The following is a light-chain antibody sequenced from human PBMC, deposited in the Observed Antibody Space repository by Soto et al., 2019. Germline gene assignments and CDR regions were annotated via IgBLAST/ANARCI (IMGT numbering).Light chain of an antibody. J-gene: IGLJ2*01. CDR1: SSDVGGYNY. CDR3: SSYAGTLGV. CDR2: EVS. V-gene: IGLV2-8*01. Sequence: QSALTQPPSASGSPGQSVTISCIGTSSDVGGYNYVSWYQQLPGKAPTLMIYEVSKRPSGVPDRFSGSKSGNTASLTVSGLHAEDEAGYYCSSYAGTLGVFGGGTKLTVL.